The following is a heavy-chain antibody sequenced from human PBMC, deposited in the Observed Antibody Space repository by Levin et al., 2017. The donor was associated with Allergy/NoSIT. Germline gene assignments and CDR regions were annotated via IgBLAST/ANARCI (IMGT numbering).Heavy chain of an antibody. CDR1: GGSFSGYY. CDR3: ARGRWYFY. Sequence: SQTLSLTCAVYGGSFSGYYWSWIRQPPGKGLEWIGEINHSGSTNYNPSLKSRVTISVDTSKNQFSLKLSSVTAADTAVYYCARGRWYFYWGQGTLVTVSS. V-gene: IGHV4-34*01. D-gene: IGHD6-13*01. J-gene: IGHJ4*02. CDR2: INHSGST.